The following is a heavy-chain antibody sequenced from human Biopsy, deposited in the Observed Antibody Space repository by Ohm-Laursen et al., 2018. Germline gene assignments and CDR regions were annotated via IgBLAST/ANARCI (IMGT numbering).Heavy chain of an antibody. CDR3: ARQDGYLGYEY. Sequence: SETLSLTCTVSGDSVTKYYWSWIRQPPGKGLEWIGHIYYSVMTNYNPSLQSRVSISVDTSETQFSLRLSSVTAADTAVYYCARQDGYLGYEYWGQGALVTVSS. CDR2: IYYSVMT. D-gene: IGHD5-24*01. J-gene: IGHJ4*02. V-gene: IGHV4-59*08. CDR1: GDSVTKYY.